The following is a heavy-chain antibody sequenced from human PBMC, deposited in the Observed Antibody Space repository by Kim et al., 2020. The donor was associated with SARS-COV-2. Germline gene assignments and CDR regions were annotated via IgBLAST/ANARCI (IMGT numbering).Heavy chain of an antibody. V-gene: IGHV1-69*13. Sequence: SVKVSCKASGGTFSSYAISWVRQAPGQGLEWMGGIIPIFGTANYAQKFQGRVTITADESTSTAYMELSSLRSEDTAVYYCARDGLGGSGSYSFDYWGQGTLVTVSS. D-gene: IGHD3-10*01. CDR2: IIPIFGTA. J-gene: IGHJ4*02. CDR3: ARDGLGGSGSYSFDY. CDR1: GGTFSSYA.